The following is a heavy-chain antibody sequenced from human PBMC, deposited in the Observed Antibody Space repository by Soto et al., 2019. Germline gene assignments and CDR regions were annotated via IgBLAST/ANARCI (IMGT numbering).Heavy chain of an antibody. V-gene: IGHV4-39*01. D-gene: IGHD2-15*01. J-gene: IGHJ5*02. CDR3: ARQREDIVVVVAATTPINWFDP. CDR1: GGSISSSSYY. Sequence: SETLSLTCTVSGGSISSSSYYWGWIRQPPGKGLEWIGSIYYSGGTYYNPSLKSRVTISVDTSKNQFSLKLSSVTAADTAVYYCARQREDIVVVVAATTPINWFDPWGQGTLVTVSS. CDR2: IYYSGGT.